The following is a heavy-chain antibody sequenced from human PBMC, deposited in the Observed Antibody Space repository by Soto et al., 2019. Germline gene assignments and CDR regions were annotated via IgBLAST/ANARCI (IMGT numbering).Heavy chain of an antibody. Sequence: PGGSLRLSCAASGFTFSNAWMSWVRQAPGKGLEWVGRIKSKTDGGTTDYAAPVKGRFTISRDDSKNTLYLQMNSLKTEDIAVYYCTTDTKQWLVGGFDYWGQGTLVTVSS. CDR2: IKSKTDGGTT. V-gene: IGHV3-15*01. J-gene: IGHJ4*02. CDR3: TTDTKQWLVGGFDY. CDR1: GFTFSNAW. D-gene: IGHD6-19*01.